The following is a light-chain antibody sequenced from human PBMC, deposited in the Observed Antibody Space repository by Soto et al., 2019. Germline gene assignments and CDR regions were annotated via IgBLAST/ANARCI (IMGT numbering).Light chain of an antibody. CDR3: QQYYSWPRT. CDR2: GAS. J-gene: IGKJ1*01. V-gene: IGKV3-15*01. Sequence: EIVMTQSPATLSVSPGERATLSCRASQSISINLAWYQQKPGQAPRLLIYGASTRATGIPARFSGSGSGTEFTLTISSLQSEDFAFYYCQQYYSWPRTFGQGTKVEIK. CDR1: QSISIN.